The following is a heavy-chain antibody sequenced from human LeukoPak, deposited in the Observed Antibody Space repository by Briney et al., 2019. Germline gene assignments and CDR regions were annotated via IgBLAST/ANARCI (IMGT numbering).Heavy chain of an antibody. V-gene: IGHV4-34*01. D-gene: IGHD6-13*01. J-gene: IGHJ4*02. CDR3: ARVAAAHPFDY. Sequence: SETLSLTCAVYGGSFSGYYWSWIRQPPGKGLEWIGEINHSGSTNYNPSLKSRVTISVDTSKDQFSLKLSSVTAADTAVYYCARVAAAHPFDYWGQGTLVTVSS. CDR1: GGSFSGYY. CDR2: INHSGST.